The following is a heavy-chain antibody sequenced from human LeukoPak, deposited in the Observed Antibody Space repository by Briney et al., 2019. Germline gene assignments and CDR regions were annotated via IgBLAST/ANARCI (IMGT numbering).Heavy chain of an antibody. D-gene: IGHD3-10*01. CDR1: GLTVSSNY. CDR3: ARDRYYASESYLLFDY. J-gene: IGHJ4*02. Sequence: GGSLRLSCAASGLTVSSNYMSWVRQAPGKGLEWVAVIYSGGRRYYADSVKGRFIISRDNSKNTLYLQMNSLRAEDTAVYYCARDRYYASESYLLFDYWGQGTLVTVSS. V-gene: IGHV3-66*01. CDR2: IYSGGRR.